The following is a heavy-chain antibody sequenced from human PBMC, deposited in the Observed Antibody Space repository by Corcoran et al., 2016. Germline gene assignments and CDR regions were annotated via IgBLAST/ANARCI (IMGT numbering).Heavy chain of an antibody. J-gene: IGHJ5*02. D-gene: IGHD2-15*01. CDR3: ARGRYCSGGSCYSVPEVWFDP. CDR1: GGTFSSYA. CDR2: IIPIFGTA. Sequence: QVQLVQSGAEVKKPGSSVKVSCKASGGTFSSYAISWVRQAPGQGLEWMGGIIPIFGTANYAQKFQGRVTITADESTSTAYMELSSLRSEDTAVYYCARGRYCSGGSCYSVPEVWFDPWGQGTLVTVSS. V-gene: IGHV1-69*01.